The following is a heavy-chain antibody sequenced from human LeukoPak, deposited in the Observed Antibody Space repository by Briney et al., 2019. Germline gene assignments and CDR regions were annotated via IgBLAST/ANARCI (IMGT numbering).Heavy chain of an antibody. D-gene: IGHD1-26*01. J-gene: IGHJ6*04. V-gene: IGHV4-39*07. Sequence: SETLSLTCTVSGGSISSSSYYWGWIRQPPGKGLEWIGSIYHSGSTYYNPSLKSRVTISVDTSKNQFSLKLSSVTAADTAVYYCARDPSEWELLRHSRAMDVWGKGTTVTVSS. CDR3: ARDPSEWELLRHSRAMDV. CDR2: IYHSGST. CDR1: GGSISSSSYY.